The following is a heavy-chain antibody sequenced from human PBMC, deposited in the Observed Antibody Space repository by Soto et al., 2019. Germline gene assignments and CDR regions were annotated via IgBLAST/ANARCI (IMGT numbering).Heavy chain of an antibody. J-gene: IGHJ4*02. D-gene: IGHD3-9*01. CDR2: MHTGGNEK. Sequence: QVQLVESGGGVVQPGGSLRLSCAASGFTFSYYGFHWVRQAPGKGLEWVAVMHTGGNEKYYVDSVKGRFTVSRDDSRNMVYLEMSGLRAEDTAEYFCARAADTTGHYGHFALWGRGALVAVSP. CDR1: GFTFSYYG. CDR3: ARAADTTGHYGHFAL. V-gene: IGHV3-33*08.